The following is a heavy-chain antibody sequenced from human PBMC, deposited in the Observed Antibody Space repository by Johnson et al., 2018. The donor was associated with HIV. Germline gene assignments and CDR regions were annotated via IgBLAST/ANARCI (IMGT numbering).Heavy chain of an antibody. CDR2: ISYDGSNK. J-gene: IGHJ3*02. Sequence: QVQLVESGGGVVQPGRSLRLYCAASGFTFSSYAMHWVRQAPGKGLEWVAVISYDGSNKYYADSVKGRFTISRDNSKTTLYLQMNTLRAEDTAVYYCGGVGRTGSAFDMWGLGTMVTVSS. V-gene: IGHV3-30*04. CDR1: GFTFSSYA. D-gene: IGHD2-15*01. CDR3: GGVGRTGSAFDM.